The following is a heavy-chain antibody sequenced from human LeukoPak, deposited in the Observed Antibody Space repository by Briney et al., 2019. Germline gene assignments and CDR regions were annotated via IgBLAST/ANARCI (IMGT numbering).Heavy chain of an antibody. CDR1: GFTFSSYA. V-gene: IGHV3-23*01. CDR3: AIKGEYYYDSSGYF. D-gene: IGHD3-22*01. CDR2: ISGSGGST. Sequence: GGSLRLSCAASGFTFSSYAMSWVRQPPGKGLEWVSAISGSGGSTYYADSVKGRFTISRDNSKNTLYLQMNSLRAEDTAVYYCAIKGEYYYDSSGYFWGQGTLVTVSS. J-gene: IGHJ4*02.